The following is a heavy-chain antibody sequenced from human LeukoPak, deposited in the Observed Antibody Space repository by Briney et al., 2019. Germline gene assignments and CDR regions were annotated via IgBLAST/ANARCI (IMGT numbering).Heavy chain of an antibody. CDR3: ARDLAMTTVTTFRY. J-gene: IGHJ4*02. CDR2: IWYDGSNK. D-gene: IGHD4-17*01. V-gene: IGHV3-33*01. CDR1: GFTFSSYG. Sequence: PGGSLRLSCAASGFTFSSYGVHWVRQAPGKGLEWVAVIWYDGSNKYYADSVKGRFTISRDNSKNTLYLQMNSLRAEDTAVYYCARDLAMTTVTTFRYWGQGTLVTVSS.